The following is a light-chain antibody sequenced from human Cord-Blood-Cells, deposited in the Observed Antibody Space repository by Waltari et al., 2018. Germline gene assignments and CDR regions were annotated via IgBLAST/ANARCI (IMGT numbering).Light chain of an antibody. Sequence: DIVMTQSPDSLAVSLGERATINCKSSQSVLYSSNDKNYLAWYQQKPGQPPKLLIYYASTRESGVPDRFSGSGSGTDFTLTISSLQAEDVGVYYCQQYYSTRTFGQGTKVEIK. CDR3: QQYYSTRT. J-gene: IGKJ1*01. CDR2: YAS. V-gene: IGKV4-1*01. CDR1: QSVLYSSNDKNY.